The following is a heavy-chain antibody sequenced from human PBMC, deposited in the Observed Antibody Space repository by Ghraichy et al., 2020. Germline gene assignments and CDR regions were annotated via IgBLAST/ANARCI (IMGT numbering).Heavy chain of an antibody. CDR3: AKDPNPTSYYYGSSDTFDI. V-gene: IGHV1-69*06. D-gene: IGHD3-22*01. CDR1: GGTFNNYA. CDR2: IIPIFDTV. J-gene: IGHJ3*02. Sequence: SVKVSCKASGGTFNNYAINWVRQAPGQGLEWMGGIIPIFDTVHYAQKFQGRVTITADKSTSTAYMEVSSLRSEDTAVYYCAKDPNPTSYYYGSSDTFDIWGQGTIVIVSS.